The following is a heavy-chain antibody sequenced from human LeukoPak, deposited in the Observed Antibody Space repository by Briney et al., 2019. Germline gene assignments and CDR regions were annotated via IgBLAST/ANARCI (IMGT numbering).Heavy chain of an antibody. Sequence: SETLSPTCIVSGGSISSCSWNWIRQPAGKGLEWIGRIHTSGSTNYNPSLKSRVTMSVDTSKNQFSLKLSSVTAADTAVYYCARDASCYYDGSGYYLGIWGQGNLLTVSS. CDR3: ARDASCYYDGSGYYLGI. V-gene: IGHV4-4*07. D-gene: IGHD3-22*01. J-gene: IGHJ4*02. CDR1: GGSISSCS. CDR2: IHTSGST.